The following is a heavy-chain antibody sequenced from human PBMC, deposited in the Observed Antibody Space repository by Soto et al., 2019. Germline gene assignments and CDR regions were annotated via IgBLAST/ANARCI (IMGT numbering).Heavy chain of an antibody. CDR2: IIPILGIA. D-gene: IGHD3-16*02. J-gene: IGHJ4*02. CDR1: GGTFSSYT. V-gene: IGHV1-69*02. Sequence: QVQLVQSGAEVKKPGSSVKVSCKASGGTFSSYTISWVRQAPGQGLEWMGRIIPILGIANYAQKFQGRVTNTADKSTSTAYMELSSLSSEDTAVYYCARGGYQVENYWGQGTLVTVSS. CDR3: ARGGYQVENY.